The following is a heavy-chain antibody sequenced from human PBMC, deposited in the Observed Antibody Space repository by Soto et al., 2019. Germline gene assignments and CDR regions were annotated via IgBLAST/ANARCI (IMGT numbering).Heavy chain of an antibody. CDR2: ISSSSSYI. J-gene: IGHJ6*02. CDR3: AGAYYYDSSGYYPYYYYGMDV. D-gene: IGHD3-22*01. V-gene: IGHV3-21*01. CDR1: GFTFSSYS. Sequence: GSLRLSCAASGFTFSSYSMNWVRQAPGKGLEWVSSISSSSSYIYYADSVKGRFTISRDNAKNSLYLQMNSLRAEDTAVYYCAGAYYYDSSGYYPYYYYGMDVWGQGTTVTVSS.